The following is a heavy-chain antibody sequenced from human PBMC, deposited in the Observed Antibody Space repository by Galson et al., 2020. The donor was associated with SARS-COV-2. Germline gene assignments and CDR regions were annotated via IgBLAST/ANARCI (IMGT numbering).Heavy chain of an antibody. V-gene: IGHV4-38-2*02. J-gene: IGHJ5*02. CDR1: GYSISSGYY. CDR2: IYHSGST. Sequence: SETLSLTCTVSGYSISSGYYWGWIRQPPGKGLEWIGSIYHSGSTYYTPSLKSRVTISVDTSKNQFSLKLSSVTAADTAVYYCARNPGYCSSTSCYIGWFDPWGQGTLVTVSS. CDR3: ARNPGYCSSTSCYIGWFDP. D-gene: IGHD2-2*02.